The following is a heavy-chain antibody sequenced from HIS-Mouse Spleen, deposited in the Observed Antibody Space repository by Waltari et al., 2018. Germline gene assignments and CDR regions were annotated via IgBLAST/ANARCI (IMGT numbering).Heavy chain of an antibody. V-gene: IGHV4-39*07. CDR2: IYYSGST. CDR1: GGPLSSSLSY. Sequence: QLQLQESCPGLVKPSAALSLTCTVPGGPLSSSLSYWGWVRPPPGKGLEWSGSIYYSGSTYYNPSLKSRVTISVDTSKNQFSLKLSSVTAADTAVYYCAREIPYSSSWYDWYFDLWGRGTLVTVSS. D-gene: IGHD6-13*01. CDR3: AREIPYSSSWYDWYFDL. J-gene: IGHJ2*01.